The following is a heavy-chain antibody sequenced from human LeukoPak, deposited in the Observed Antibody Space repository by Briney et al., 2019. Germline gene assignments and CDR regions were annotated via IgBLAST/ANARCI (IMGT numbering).Heavy chain of an antibody. CDR3: ARVPYCTNGVCSAPVDY. D-gene: IGHD2-8*01. V-gene: IGHV7-4-1*02. CDR2: INTDTGNP. CDR1: RYTFNEYA. Sequence: ASVKVSCKASRYTFNEYAMIWVRQAPEQGLEWMGWINTDTGNPTYAQGFTGRFVFSLDTSVNTAYLQINSLKAEDTALYYCARVPYCTNGVCSAPVDYWGQGTLVTVSS. J-gene: IGHJ4*02.